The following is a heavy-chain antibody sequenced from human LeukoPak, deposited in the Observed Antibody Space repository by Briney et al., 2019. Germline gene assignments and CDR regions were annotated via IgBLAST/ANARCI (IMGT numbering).Heavy chain of an antibody. Sequence: SETLSLTCTVSGGSISSYYWSWIRQPPGKGLEWIGYIYYSGSTNYNPSLKSRVTISVDTSKNQFSLKLSSVTAADTAVYYCARGGVTPYYYCGMDVWGQGTTVTVSS. V-gene: IGHV4-59*01. J-gene: IGHJ6*02. CDR3: ARGGVTPYYYCGMDV. CDR1: GGSISSYY. CDR2: IYYSGST. D-gene: IGHD2-21*02.